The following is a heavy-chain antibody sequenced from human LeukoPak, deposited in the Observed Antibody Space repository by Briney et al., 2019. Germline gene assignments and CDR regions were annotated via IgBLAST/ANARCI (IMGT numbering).Heavy chain of an antibody. CDR3: ARDFLQHYFDY. CDR2: IYSGGST. J-gene: IGHJ4*02. CDR1: GFTVSSNY. Sequence: GGSLRLSCAASGFTVSSNYMSWVRQAPGKGLEWVSIIYSGGSTFYADSVKGRFTISRDNAKNSLYLQMNSLRAEDTAVYYCARDFLQHYFDYWGQGTLVTVSS. D-gene: IGHD1-1*01. V-gene: IGHV3-53*01.